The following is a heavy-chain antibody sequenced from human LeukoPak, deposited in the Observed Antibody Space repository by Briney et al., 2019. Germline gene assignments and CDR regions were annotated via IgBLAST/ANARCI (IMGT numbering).Heavy chain of an antibody. Sequence: PGGSLRLSCSTSGFPFNYYGMHWVRQAPGKGLEWVSAISGSGGSTYYADSVKGRFTISRDNSKNTLYLQMNSLRAEDTAVYYCAIPPYYYDSSGYDWGQGTLVTVSS. CDR3: AIPPYYYDSSGYD. CDR1: GFPFNYYG. V-gene: IGHV3-23*01. J-gene: IGHJ4*02. CDR2: ISGSGGST. D-gene: IGHD3-22*01.